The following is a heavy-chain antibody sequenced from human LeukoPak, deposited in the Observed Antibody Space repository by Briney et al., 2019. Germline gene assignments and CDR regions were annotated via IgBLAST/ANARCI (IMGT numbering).Heavy chain of an antibody. V-gene: IGHV1-2*02. D-gene: IGHD2-15*01. CDR1: GYTFTGYY. J-gene: IGHJ4*02. CDR3: ARERTLTSCYDY. Sequence: ASVKVSCKSSGYTFTGYYMHCVRPAPGQGREGMGWIYPNSGGTNYAQKFQGRVTMTRDTSISTAYMELSRLRSDDTAVYYCARERTLTSCYDYWGQGTLVTVSS. CDR2: IYPNSGGT.